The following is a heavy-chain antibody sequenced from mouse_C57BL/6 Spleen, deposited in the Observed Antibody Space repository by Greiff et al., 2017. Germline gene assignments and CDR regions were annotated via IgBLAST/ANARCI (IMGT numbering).Heavy chain of an antibody. J-gene: IGHJ4*01. D-gene: IGHD1-1*01. CDR3: VRDYYSSFYAMDY. CDR2: IRTNSNNYAT. V-gene: IGHV10-1*01. CDR1: GFSFNTYA. Sequence: EVMLVESGGGLVQPKGSLKLSCAASGFSFNTYAMNWVRQAPGKGLEWVARIRTNSNNYATYYADSVKDRFTISRDDSESTLYLQMNNLKTEDTAMYYCVRDYYSSFYAMDYWGQGTSVTVSS.